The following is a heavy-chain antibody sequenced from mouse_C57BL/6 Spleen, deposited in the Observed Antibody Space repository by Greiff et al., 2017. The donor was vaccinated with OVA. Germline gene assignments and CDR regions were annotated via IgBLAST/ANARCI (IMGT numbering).Heavy chain of an antibody. V-gene: IGHV1-52*01. CDR3: ARAGYGSSFDY. Sequence: QVQLQQPGAELVRPGSSVKLSCKASGYTFTSYWMHWVKQRPIQGLEWIGNIDPSDSETHYNQKFKDKATLTVHKSSSTAYMQLSSLTSEDSAVYYCARAGYGSSFDYWGQGTTLTVSS. CDR1: GYTFTSYW. CDR2: IDPSDSET. J-gene: IGHJ2*01. D-gene: IGHD1-1*01.